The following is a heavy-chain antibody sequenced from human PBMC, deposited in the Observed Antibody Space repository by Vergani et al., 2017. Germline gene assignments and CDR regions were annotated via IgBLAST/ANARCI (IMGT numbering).Heavy chain of an antibody. Sequence: EVQLLESGGGLVQPGGSLRLSCAASGFTFSSYAMSWVRQAPGKGLEWVSAISGSGGSTYYADSVKGRFTISRDNSKNTLYLQMNSLRAEDTAVYYCAKEPWLQLWLHNAFDIWGQGTMVTVSS. CDR1: GFTFSSYA. CDR3: AKEPWLQLWLHNAFDI. J-gene: IGHJ3*02. V-gene: IGHV3-23*01. CDR2: ISGSGGST. D-gene: IGHD5-18*01.